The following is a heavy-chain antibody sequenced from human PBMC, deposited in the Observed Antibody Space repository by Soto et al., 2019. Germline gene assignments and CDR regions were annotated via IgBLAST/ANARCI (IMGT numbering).Heavy chain of an antibody. CDR1: GYTFTSYA. CDR3: ARVDSSGVPYFHH. CDR2: INAGNGNT. V-gene: IGHV1-3*01. J-gene: IGHJ1*01. Sequence: ASVKVSCKASGYTFTSYAMHWVRQAPGQRLEWMGWINAGNGNTKYSKKFQGRVTITRDTSASTAYMELSSLRSEDTAVYYCARVDSSGVPYFHHWGKGTLVNVSS. D-gene: IGHD6-19*01.